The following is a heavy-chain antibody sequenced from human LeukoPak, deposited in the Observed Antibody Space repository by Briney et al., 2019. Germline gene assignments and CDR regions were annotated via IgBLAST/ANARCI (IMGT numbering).Heavy chain of an antibody. CDR2: INPNSGGT. J-gene: IGHJ4*02. CDR3: ARVWFGEFSPYNY. D-gene: IGHD3-10*01. Sequence: ASVKVSCKASGYTFTGYYMHWVRQAPGQGLEWMGWINPNSGGTNYAQKFQGRVTMTRDTSISTAYMELSRLRSDDTAVYYCARVWFGEFSPYNYWGQGTLVTVSS. CDR1: GYTFTGYY. V-gene: IGHV1-2*02.